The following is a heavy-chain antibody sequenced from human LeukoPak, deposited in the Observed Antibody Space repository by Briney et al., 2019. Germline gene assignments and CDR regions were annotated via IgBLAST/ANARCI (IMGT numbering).Heavy chain of an antibody. CDR1: GYTFTSYY. V-gene: IGHV1-46*01. CDR3: AKSTYYYDTFVNAFDL. D-gene: IGHD3-22*01. J-gene: IGHJ3*01. CDR2: ISPSGGST. Sequence: ASVKVSCKASGYTFTSYYIHWVRQARGQGLEWMGIISPSGGSTSYAQKFQGRVTMTRDTSTSTVYMELSSLRSEDTAVYYCAKSTYYYDTFVNAFDLWGQGTVVTVSS.